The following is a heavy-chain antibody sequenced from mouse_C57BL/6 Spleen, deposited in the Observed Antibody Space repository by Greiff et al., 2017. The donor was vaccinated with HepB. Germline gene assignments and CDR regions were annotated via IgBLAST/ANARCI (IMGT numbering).Heavy chain of an antibody. CDR1: GFTFSDYG. D-gene: IGHD1-1*01. Sequence: EVKLVESGGGLVKPGGSLKLSCAASGFTFSDYGMHWVRQAPEKGLEWVAYISSGSSTIYYADTVKGRFTISRDNAKNTLFLQMTSLRSEDTAMYYCASEPITTVVDLRWYFDVWGTGTTVTVSS. V-gene: IGHV5-17*01. J-gene: IGHJ1*03. CDR2: ISSGSSTI. CDR3: ASEPITTVVDLRWYFDV.